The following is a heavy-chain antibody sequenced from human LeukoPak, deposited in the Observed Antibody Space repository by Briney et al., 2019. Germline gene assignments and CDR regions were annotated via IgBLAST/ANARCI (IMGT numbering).Heavy chain of an antibody. D-gene: IGHD3-3*01. Sequence: SETLSLTCAVYGGSFSSYYWSWIRQPPGKGLEWIGEINHSGSTNYNPSLKSRVTISVDTSKNQFSLKLSSVTAADTAVYYCARTLGVVIVGPVAPRLDGMDVWGQGTMVTVSS. CDR3: ARTLGVVIVGPVAPRLDGMDV. CDR1: GGSFSSYY. CDR2: INHSGST. J-gene: IGHJ6*02. V-gene: IGHV4-34*01.